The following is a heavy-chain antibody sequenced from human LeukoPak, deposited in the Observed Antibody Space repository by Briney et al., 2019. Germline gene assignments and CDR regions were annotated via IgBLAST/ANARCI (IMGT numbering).Heavy chain of an antibody. D-gene: IGHD3-10*01. CDR3: ASSQYYYGSGVDY. V-gene: IGHV3-11*01. J-gene: IGHJ4*02. Sequence: GGSLRLSCAASGFTFSDYYMSWIRQAPGKGLEWVSYISSSGSTIYYADSVKGRFTISRDNAKNSLYLQMNSLRAEGTAVYYCASSQYYYGSGVDYWGQGTLVTVSS. CDR2: ISSSGSTI. CDR1: GFTFSDYY.